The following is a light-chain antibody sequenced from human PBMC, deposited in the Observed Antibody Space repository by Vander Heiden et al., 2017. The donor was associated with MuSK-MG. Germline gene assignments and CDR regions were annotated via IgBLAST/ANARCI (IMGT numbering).Light chain of an antibody. CDR1: QSVLYSSNNKNY. CDR2: WAS. CDR3: QQDDGMSFT. V-gene: IGKV4-1*01. J-gene: IGKJ3*01. Sequence: DIVMTQSPDSLAASLGERATINCKSSQSVLYSSNNKNYLAWYQQKPGQPPKLLIYWASTRESGVPDRFSGSGSGTDFTLTISSLQAEDVAVYYCQQDDGMSFTFGHPTKVDIK.